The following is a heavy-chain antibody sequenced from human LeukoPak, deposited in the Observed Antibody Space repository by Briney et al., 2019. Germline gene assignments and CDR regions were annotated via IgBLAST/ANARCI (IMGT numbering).Heavy chain of an antibody. CDR3: ARGRPHGNDY. CDR2: IASDGSST. CDR1: GFTFSSYW. D-gene: IGHD4-23*01. J-gene: IGHJ4*02. V-gene: IGHV3-74*01. Sequence: GGSLRLSCAASGFTFSSYWMNWVCQAPGKGLVWVSRIASDGSSTTYADSVKGRFSISRDNAKNTLYLQMNSLRVEDTAVYYCARGRPHGNDYWGQGTLVTVSS.